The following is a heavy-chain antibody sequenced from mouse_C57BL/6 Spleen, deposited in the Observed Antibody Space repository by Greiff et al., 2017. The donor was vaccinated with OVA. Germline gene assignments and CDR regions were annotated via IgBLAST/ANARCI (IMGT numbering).Heavy chain of an antibody. CDR2: IDPSDSET. Sequence: QVQLQQPGAELVRPGSSVKLSCKASGYTFTSYWMHWVKQRPIQGLEWIGNIDPSDSETHYNQKFKDKATLTVDKSSSTAYMQLSSLTSEDSAVYDCAREKDYGSSHWYFDVWGTGTTVTVSS. V-gene: IGHV1-52*01. CDR1: GYTFTSYW. D-gene: IGHD1-1*01. J-gene: IGHJ1*03. CDR3: AREKDYGSSHWYFDV.